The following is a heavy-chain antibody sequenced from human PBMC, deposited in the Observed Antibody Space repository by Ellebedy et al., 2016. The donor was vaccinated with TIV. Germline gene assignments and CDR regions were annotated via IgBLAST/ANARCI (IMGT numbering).Heavy chain of an antibody. V-gene: IGHV3-7*03. D-gene: IGHD6-19*01. CDR1: GFTFSNYW. CDR2: IKQGGSEK. J-gene: IGHJ4*02. CDR3: AGGISVAGTSLGF. Sequence: GGSLRLSCAASGFTFSNYWMSWVRQAPGKGPEWVANIKQGGSEKYYVDSVKGRFTISRDNSKNTLYLQMDSLRAEDTALYYCAGGISVAGTSLGFWGQGTLVTVSS.